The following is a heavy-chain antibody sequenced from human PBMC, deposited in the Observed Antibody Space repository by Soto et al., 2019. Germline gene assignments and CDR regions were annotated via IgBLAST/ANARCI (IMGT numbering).Heavy chain of an antibody. CDR3: ARAYDLCRQSGVGYFDT. CDR1: GGSISSSNW. CDR2: FYHSGST. V-gene: IGHV4-4*02. D-gene: IGHD3-3*01. Sequence: QVQLQESGPGLVKPSGTLSLTCAVSGGSISSSNWWSWARRPPGKGLEWIGEFYHSGSTNYNPSLKSRVPLPVDQSKNPFSLKLSSLTATYTAVYFCARAYDLCRQSGVGYFDTWGQGALVTVSS. J-gene: IGHJ5*02.